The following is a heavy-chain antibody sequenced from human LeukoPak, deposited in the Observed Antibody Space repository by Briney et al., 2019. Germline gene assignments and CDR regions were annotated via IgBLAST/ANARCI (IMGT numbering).Heavy chain of an antibody. J-gene: IGHJ3*02. V-gene: IGHV4-59*08. CDR1: GGSISSYY. Sequence: PSETLSLTCTVSGGSISSYYWSWIRQPPGKGLEWIGYIYYSGSTNYNPSLKSRVTISVDTSKNQFSLKLSSVTAADTAVYYCARQGELLWLGEFLPDAFDIWGQGTMVTVSS. CDR2: IYYSGST. CDR3: ARQGELLWLGEFLPDAFDI. D-gene: IGHD3-10*01.